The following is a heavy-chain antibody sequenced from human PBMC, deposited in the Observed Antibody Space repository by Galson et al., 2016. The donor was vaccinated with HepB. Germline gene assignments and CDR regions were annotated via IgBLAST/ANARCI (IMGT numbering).Heavy chain of an antibody. J-gene: IGHJ4*02. CDR3: ARDRHSVVTTYGYGYDS. V-gene: IGHV6-1*01. CDR1: GDSVSSNSAT. D-gene: IGHD5-18*01. CDR2: TYFRSKWYN. Sequence: CAISGDSVSSNSATWNWIRQSPSRGLEWLGRTYFRSKWYNDYPLSLRSRIMINLDTSKNQFSLQLNSVTPEDTAVYYCARDRHSVVTTYGYGYDSWGQGTRVTVYS.